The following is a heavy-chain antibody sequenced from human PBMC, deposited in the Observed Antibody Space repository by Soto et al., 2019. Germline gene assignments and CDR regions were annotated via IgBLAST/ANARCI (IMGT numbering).Heavy chain of an antibody. V-gene: IGHV3-74*01. Sequence: EVQLVESGGGLVQPGGSLRLSCAASGFTFSSYCMHWVRQAPGKGLVWVSRINTDGSSTSYADSVKGRFTISRDNAKTTLYLQMTSLTAEAPAVYFCARGETRHGSSLVYGGKGNLVTVSS. CDR3: ARGETRHGSSLVY. J-gene: IGHJ4*02. CDR2: INTDGSST. D-gene: IGHD6-6*01. CDR1: GFTFSSYC.